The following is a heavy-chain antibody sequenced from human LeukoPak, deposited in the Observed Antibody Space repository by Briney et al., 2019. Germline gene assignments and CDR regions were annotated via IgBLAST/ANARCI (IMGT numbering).Heavy chain of an antibody. V-gene: IGHV4-39*07. J-gene: IGHJ4*02. Sequence: SETLSLTCSVSAGSITSSSYHWGWIRQSPGTGLEWVGSVYYGRSTDYNPSLESRVTISLDMSKNEVSLKLSFVTAADTAVYYCARSRGIISDSTLDYWGQGTLVTVSS. CDR1: AGSITSSSYH. CDR2: VYYGRST. D-gene: IGHD6-13*01. CDR3: ARSRGIISDSTLDY.